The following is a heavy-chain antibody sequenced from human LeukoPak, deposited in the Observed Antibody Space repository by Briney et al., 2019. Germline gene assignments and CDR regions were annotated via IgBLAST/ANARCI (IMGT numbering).Heavy chain of an antibody. D-gene: IGHD2-8*02. J-gene: IGHJ4*02. CDR1: GGSFSGYY. CDR3: ARGLVLNGASYYFDY. Sequence: SETLSLTCAVYGGSFSGYYWSRIRQPPGKGLEWIGEINHSGSTNYNPSLKSRVTISVDTSKNQFSLKLSSVTAADTAVYYCARGLVLNGASYYFDYWGQGTLVTVSS. V-gene: IGHV4-34*01. CDR2: INHSGST.